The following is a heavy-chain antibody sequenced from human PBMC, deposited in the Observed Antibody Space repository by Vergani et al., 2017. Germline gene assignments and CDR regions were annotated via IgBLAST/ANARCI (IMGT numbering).Heavy chain of an antibody. J-gene: IGHJ3*02. Sequence: EVQLVESGGGLVQPGGSLRLSCAASGFTFSSYWMHWVRQAPGKGLVWVSRINSEGSSTSYADSVKGRFTISRDNAKNTLYLQMNSLGAEDTAVYYCARAGYHLLYKGKNDAFDIWDQGTMVIVSS. V-gene: IGHV3-74*01. CDR1: GFTFSSYW. CDR2: INSEGSST. CDR3: ARAGYHLLYKGKNDAFDI. D-gene: IGHD2-2*02.